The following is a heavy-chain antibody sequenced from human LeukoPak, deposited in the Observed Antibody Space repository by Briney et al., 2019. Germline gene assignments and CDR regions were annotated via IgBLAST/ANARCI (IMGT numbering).Heavy chain of an antibody. J-gene: IGHJ6*02. CDR2: IYYSGST. V-gene: IGHV4-59*12. Sequence: SETLSLTCTVSGGSISSYYWSWIRQPPGKGLEWIGYIYYSGSTNYNPSLKSRVTISVDTSKNQFSLKLSSVTAADTAVYYCARGSGYCSSTSCYWRYYYYYGMDVWGQGTTVTVSS. CDR3: ARGSGYCSSTSCYWRYYYYYGMDV. D-gene: IGHD2-2*03. CDR1: GGSISSYY.